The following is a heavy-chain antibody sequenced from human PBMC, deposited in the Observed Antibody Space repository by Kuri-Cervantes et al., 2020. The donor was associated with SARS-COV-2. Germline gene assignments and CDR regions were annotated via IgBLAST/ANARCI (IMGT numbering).Heavy chain of an antibody. CDR3: ARDHNDFWSGYYPLDY. V-gene: IGHV3-7*01. D-gene: IGHD3-3*01. CDR2: IKQDGSEK. Sequence: GESLKISCAASGFTFSNAWMSWVRQAPGKGLEWVANIKQDGSEKYYVDSVKGRFTISRDNAKNSLYLQMNSLRAEDTAVYYCARDHNDFWSGYYPLDYWGQGTLVTVSS. CDR1: GFTFSNAW. J-gene: IGHJ4*02.